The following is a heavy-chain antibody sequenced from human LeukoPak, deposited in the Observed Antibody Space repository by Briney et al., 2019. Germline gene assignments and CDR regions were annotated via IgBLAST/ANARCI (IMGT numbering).Heavy chain of an antibody. CDR2: IKRKIDGETI. CDR3: AKDRDTSYWYKDAFDI. D-gene: IGHD2-2*01. Sequence: GGSLRLSRAASGFTFSNAWMNWVRQAPGKGPEWVGRIKRKIDGETIEYASPVKGRFTISRDDSKNTLYLQMNSLRAEDTAMYYCAKDRDTSYWYKDAFDIWGRGTRVTVSS. J-gene: IGHJ3*02. CDR1: GFTFSNAW. V-gene: IGHV3-15*01.